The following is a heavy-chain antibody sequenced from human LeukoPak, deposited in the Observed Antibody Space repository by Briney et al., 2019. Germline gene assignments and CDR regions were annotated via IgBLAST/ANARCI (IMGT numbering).Heavy chain of an antibody. CDR3: AKGYYGSGSYGWFDY. Sequence: SETLSLTCTVSGVSISSYYWSWLRQPPGKGLEWFGYIYYSGSTNYNPSLKSRVTISVDTSKNQFSLKLSSVTAADTAVYYCAKGYYGSGSYGWFDYWGQGTLVTVSS. D-gene: IGHD3-10*01. V-gene: IGHV4-59*01. J-gene: IGHJ4*02. CDR2: IYYSGST. CDR1: GVSISSYY.